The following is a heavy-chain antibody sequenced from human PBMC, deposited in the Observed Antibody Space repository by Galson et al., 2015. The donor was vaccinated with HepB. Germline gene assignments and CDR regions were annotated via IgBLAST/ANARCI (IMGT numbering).Heavy chain of an antibody. CDR2: ISGSGGST. J-gene: IGHJ4*02. D-gene: IGHD2-21*01. Sequence: SLRLSCAASGFTFSSYAMSWVRQAPGKGLEWVSAISGSGGSTYYADSVKGRFTISRDNSKNTLYLQMNSLRAEDTAVYYCAKGDRALIVTAQPFDYWGQGTLVTVSS. V-gene: IGHV3-23*01. CDR3: AKGDRALIVTAQPFDY. CDR1: GFTFSSYA.